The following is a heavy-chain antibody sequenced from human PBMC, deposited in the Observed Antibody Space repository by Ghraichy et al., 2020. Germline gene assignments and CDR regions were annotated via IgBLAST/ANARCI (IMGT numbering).Heavy chain of an antibody. CDR3: ARDMRTGDVVPAAPPYYYYYYGMDV. D-gene: IGHD2-2*01. Sequence: GGSLRLSCASSGFTFSSYSVNWVRQAPGKGLEWVLSISSCSNYIYYADSVKGRFTISRDNAKNSLYLQMNSLRAEDTAVYYCARDMRTGDVVPAAPPYYYYYYGMDVWGQGTTVTVSS. V-gene: IGHV3-21*01. CDR1: GFTFSSYS. J-gene: IGHJ6*02. CDR2: ISSCSNYI.